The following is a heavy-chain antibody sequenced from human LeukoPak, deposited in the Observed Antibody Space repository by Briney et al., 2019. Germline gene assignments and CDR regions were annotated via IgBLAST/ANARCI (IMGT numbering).Heavy chain of an antibody. D-gene: IGHD3-22*01. V-gene: IGHV4-59*01. J-gene: IGHJ4*02. CDR2: IYYSGST. CDR1: GGSISSYY. Sequence: SETLSLTCTVSGGSISSYYWSWIRQPPGKGLEWIGYIYYSGSTNYNPSLKSRVTISVDTSKNQFSLKLSSVTAADTAEYYCAGASYDSSGVHWGQGTLVTVSS. CDR3: AGASYDSSGVH.